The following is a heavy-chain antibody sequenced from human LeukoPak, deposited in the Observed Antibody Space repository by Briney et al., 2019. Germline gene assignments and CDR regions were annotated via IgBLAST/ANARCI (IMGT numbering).Heavy chain of an antibody. CDR3: ARIYLKQASAS. Sequence: GGSLRLSCAASGFTFSSNSMNWVRQAPGKGLEWVSYISSTGGTIYYADSMKGRFTISRDNAKNSLYLQMNSLRVEDTAVYYCARIYLKQASASWGQGTLVTVSS. V-gene: IGHV3-48*04. D-gene: IGHD3-10*01. CDR2: ISSTGGTI. J-gene: IGHJ5*02. CDR1: GFTFSSNS.